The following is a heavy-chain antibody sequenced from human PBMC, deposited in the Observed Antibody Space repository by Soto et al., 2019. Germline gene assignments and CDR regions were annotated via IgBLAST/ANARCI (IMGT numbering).Heavy chain of an antibody. D-gene: IGHD3-3*01. V-gene: IGHV3-15*01. J-gene: IGHJ4*02. CDR3: TTPELTIFGVVIRDLDY. CDR1: GFPFSNAW. CDR2: IKSKTDGGTT. Sequence: GGSLRLSCAASGFPFSNAWMSWVRQAPGKGLEWVGRIKSKTDGGTTDYAAPVKGRFTISRDDSKNTLYLQMNSLKTEDTAVYYCTTPELTIFGVVIRDLDYWGQGTLVTVSS.